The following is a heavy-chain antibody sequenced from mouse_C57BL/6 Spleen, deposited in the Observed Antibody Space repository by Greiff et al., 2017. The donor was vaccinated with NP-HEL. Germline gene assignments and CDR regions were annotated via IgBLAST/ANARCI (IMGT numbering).Heavy chain of an antibody. Sequence: EVKLVESEGGLVQPGSSMKLSCTASGFTFSDYYMAWVRQVPEKGLEWVANINYDGSSTYYLDSLKSRFIISRDNAKNILYLQMSSLKSEDTATYYCAREGLPYYFDYWGQGTTLTVSS. D-gene: IGHD2-2*01. J-gene: IGHJ2*01. CDR3: AREGLPYYFDY. CDR1: GFTFSDYY. CDR2: INYDGSST. V-gene: IGHV5-16*01.